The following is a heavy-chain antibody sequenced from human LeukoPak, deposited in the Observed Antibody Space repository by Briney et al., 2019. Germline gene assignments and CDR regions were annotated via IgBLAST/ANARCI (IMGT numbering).Heavy chain of an antibody. V-gene: IGHV4-4*07. CDR2: IYTSGST. Sequence: PETLSLTCTVPGDSISSYYWSWIRQPAGKGLEWIGRIYTSGSTNYNPSFKSRVTMSVDTSKNQLSLKLSSVTAADTAVYYCARGRAPFDYWGQGTLVTVSS. CDR3: ARGRAPFDY. CDR1: GDSISSYY. J-gene: IGHJ4*02.